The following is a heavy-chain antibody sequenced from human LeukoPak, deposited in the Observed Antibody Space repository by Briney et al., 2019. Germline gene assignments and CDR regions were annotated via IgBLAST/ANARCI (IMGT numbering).Heavy chain of an antibody. D-gene: IGHD3/OR15-3a*01. CDR1: GFTFSTYT. CDR2: MSSTSSYI. Sequence: GGSLRLSCAASGFTFSTYTLNWVRQAPGKGLEWVSSMSSTSSYIYYADSVKGRFTISRDNAKNSLYLQMNSLRVEDTAVYYCAAGLVTPYWGQGTLATVSS. J-gene: IGHJ4*02. CDR3: AAGLVTPY. V-gene: IGHV3-21*01.